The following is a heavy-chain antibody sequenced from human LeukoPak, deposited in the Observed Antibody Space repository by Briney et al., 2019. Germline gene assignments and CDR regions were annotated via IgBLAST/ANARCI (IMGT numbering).Heavy chain of an antibody. J-gene: IGHJ4*02. CDR2: IYYSGST. V-gene: IGHV4-59*12. CDR3: ARRNPSSGWPFDY. Sequence: SETLSLTCTVSGGSISDYYWSWIRQPPGKGLEWIGYIYYSGSTNYNPSLKSRVTISGDTSKNQFSLKLSSVTAADTAVYYCARRNPSSGWPFDYWGQGTLVTVSS. CDR1: GGSISDYY. D-gene: IGHD6-19*01.